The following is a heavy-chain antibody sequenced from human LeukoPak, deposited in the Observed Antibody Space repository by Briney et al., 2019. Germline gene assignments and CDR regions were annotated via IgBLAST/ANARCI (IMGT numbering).Heavy chain of an antibody. CDR2: INHSGSP. V-gene: IGHV4-34*01. CDR3: ARGGALGYSSSWISEP. Sequence: SETLSLTCAVHGGSLSDHYCIWIRQPPGEGLEWIGEINHSGSPNYSPSFKSRVSISVDTSKNQFSLKLSSVTAADTAVYYCARGGALGYSSSWISEPWGQGTLVTVSS. J-gene: IGHJ5*02. CDR1: GGSLSDHY. D-gene: IGHD6-13*01.